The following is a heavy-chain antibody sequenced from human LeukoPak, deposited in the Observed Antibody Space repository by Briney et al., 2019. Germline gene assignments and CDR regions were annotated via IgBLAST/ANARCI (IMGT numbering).Heavy chain of an antibody. CDR2: INPSGGST. J-gene: IGHJ6*03. CDR3: ARAYSGSYFYYYYYVDV. D-gene: IGHD1-26*01. Sequence: ASVKVSCKASGYTFTSYYMHWVRQAPGQGLEWMGIINPSGGSTSYAQKFQGRVTMTRDTSTSTVYMELSSLRSEDTAVYYCARAYSGSYFYYYYYVDVWGKGTTVTVSS. V-gene: IGHV1-46*01. CDR1: GYTFTSYY.